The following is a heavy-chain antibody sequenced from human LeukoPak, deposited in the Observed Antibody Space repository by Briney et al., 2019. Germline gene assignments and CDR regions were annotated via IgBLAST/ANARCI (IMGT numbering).Heavy chain of an antibody. J-gene: IGHJ5*02. V-gene: IGHV3-30*02. D-gene: IGHD2-21*01. Sequence: PGGSLRLSCAASGFTFSSYGMHWVRQAPGKGLEWVAFIRFDGSNKYYADSVKGRFTIPRDNSKNTLYLQMNSLRAEDTAVYYCAKDIEAYCGNDCLNWFDPWGQGTLVTVSS. CDR2: IRFDGSNK. CDR1: GFTFSSYG. CDR3: AKDIEAYCGNDCLNWFDP.